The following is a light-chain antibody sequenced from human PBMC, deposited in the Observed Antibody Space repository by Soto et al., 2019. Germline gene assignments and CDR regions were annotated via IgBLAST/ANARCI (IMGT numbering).Light chain of an antibody. J-gene: IGKJ1*01. Sequence: EVVLTQSPATLSLSPGERATLSCRASQSVSSYLAWYQQKPGQAPRLLIYDASNRATGIPARFSGSGSGTDFTLTISSQAEEDVVVYYCQQRSNWPTFGEGTKVDIK. CDR1: QSVSSY. CDR2: DAS. V-gene: IGKV3-11*01. CDR3: QQRSNWPT.